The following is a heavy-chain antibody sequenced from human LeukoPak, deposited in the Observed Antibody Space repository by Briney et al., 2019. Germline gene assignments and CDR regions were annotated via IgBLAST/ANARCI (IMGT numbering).Heavy chain of an antibody. V-gene: IGHV4-38-2*02. CDR2: MYHSGST. CDR3: ARGFRGDNFDY. D-gene: IGHD7-27*01. Sequence: SETLSLTWSVSGYSISSAYYWGWIRQPPGKGLEWIGTMYHSGSTNCNPSLKSRVTISVDTSKNQFSLKLSSVTAADTAVYFCARGFRGDNFDYWGQGTLVTVSS. J-gene: IGHJ4*02. CDR1: GYSISSAYY.